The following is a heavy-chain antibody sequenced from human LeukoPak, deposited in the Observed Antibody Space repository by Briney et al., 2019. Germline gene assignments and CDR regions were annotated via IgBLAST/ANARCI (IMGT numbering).Heavy chain of an antibody. J-gene: IGHJ4*02. CDR2: ISLYNGKT. CDR1: GYTFTNYG. V-gene: IGHV1-18*04. CDR3: ARARDEYNDGTSGYFPCDY. D-gene: IGHD3-22*01. Sequence: ASVKVSCKASGYTFTNYGISWVPQAPGQGLEWMGWISLYNGKTYHPQKFQGRVTLTTETSTATAYMELRSLTSDNTAVYFCARARDEYNDGTSGYFPCDYWGQGTLVTVSA.